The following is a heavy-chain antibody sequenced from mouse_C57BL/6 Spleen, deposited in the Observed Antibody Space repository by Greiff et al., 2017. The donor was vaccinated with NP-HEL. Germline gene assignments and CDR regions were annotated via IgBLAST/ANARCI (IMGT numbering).Heavy chain of an antibody. V-gene: IGHV5-17*01. CDR3: AREGVTTLYYYAMDY. CDR1: GFTFSDYG. J-gene: IGHJ4*01. CDR2: ISSGSSTI. D-gene: IGHD2-1*01. Sequence: EVKLMESGGGLVKPGGSLKLSCAASGFTFSDYGMHWVRQAPEKGLEWVAYISSGSSTIYYADTVKGRFTISRDNAKNTLFLQMTSLRSEDTAMYYCAREGVTTLYYYAMDYWGQGTSVTVSS.